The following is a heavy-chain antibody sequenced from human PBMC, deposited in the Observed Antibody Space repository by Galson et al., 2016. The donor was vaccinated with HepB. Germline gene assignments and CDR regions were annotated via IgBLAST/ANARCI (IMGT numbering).Heavy chain of an antibody. D-gene: IGHD3-10*01. CDR2: ISGSGGST. CDR1: EFTFSSYA. CDR3: AKCLWVRGVYPFDP. J-gene: IGHJ5*02. V-gene: IGHV3-23*01. Sequence: SLRLSCAASEFTFSSYAMNWVRQAPGKGLEWVSAISGSGGSTSYADSVKGRFTISRDNSKNTLYLQMNSLRVEDTAVYYCAKCLWVRGVYPFDPWGQGTLVTVSS.